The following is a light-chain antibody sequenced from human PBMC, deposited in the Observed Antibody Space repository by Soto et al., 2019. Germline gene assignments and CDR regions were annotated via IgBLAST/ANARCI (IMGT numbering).Light chain of an antibody. J-gene: IGLJ2*01. Sequence: QSVLTQPRSVSGSPGQSVTISCTGTSRDVGGHGFVSWYQQHPGKAPKPMIYDVSKRPSGVPDRFSGSKSGNTASLTISGLQAEDEADYYCCSYAGSSTVFGGGTKVTVL. V-gene: IGLV2-11*01. CDR3: CSYAGSSTV. CDR1: SRDVGGHGF. CDR2: DVS.